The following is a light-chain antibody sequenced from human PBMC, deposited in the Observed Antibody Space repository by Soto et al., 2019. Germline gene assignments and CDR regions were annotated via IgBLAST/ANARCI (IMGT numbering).Light chain of an antibody. J-gene: IGLJ1*01. CDR2: EGT. CDR1: SSDVGSYNL. Sequence: QSVLTQPASVSGSPGQSITISCTGSSSDVGSYNLVSWYEQHPGKAPKLMIYEGTKRPSGVSNRFFGSKSGNTASLTISGLQAEDEADYYCCSYAGSSTLVFGTGTKLTVL. V-gene: IGLV2-23*01. CDR3: CSYAGSSTLV.